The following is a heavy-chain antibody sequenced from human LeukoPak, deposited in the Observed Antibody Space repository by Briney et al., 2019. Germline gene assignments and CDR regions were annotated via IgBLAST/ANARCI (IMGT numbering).Heavy chain of an antibody. J-gene: IGHJ4*02. CDR2: ISYDGSNK. CDR1: GFTFSSYA. CDR3: ARGLVQLERRPLDY. V-gene: IGHV3-30*04. D-gene: IGHD1-1*01. Sequence: GGSLRPSCAASGFTFSSYAMHWVRQAPGKGLEWVAVISYDGSNKYYADSVKGRFTISRDNSKNTLYLQMNSLRAEDTAVYYCARGLVQLERRPLDYWGQGTLVTVSS.